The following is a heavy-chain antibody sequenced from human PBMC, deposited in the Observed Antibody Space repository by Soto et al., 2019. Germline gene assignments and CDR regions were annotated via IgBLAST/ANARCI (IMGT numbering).Heavy chain of an antibody. J-gene: IGHJ5*02. CDR1: GFTFSNYW. CDR3: WESQYVGRPFDP. D-gene: IGHD1-26*01. Sequence: GGSLRLSCAASGFTFSNYWMSWVRQAPGKGLEWVANIKEDGSQTNYVDSVRGRFTISRDNAKNSLYLQMSSLRVDDTAVYYCWESQYVGRPFDPRDHGTLVTVYS. CDR2: IKEDGSQT. V-gene: IGHV3-7*03.